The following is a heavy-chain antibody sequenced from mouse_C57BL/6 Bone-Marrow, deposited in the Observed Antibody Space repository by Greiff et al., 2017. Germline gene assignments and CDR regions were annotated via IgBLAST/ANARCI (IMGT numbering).Heavy chain of an antibody. CDR2: INPSSGYT. D-gene: IGHD1-1*01. Sequence: VQLQQSGAELAKPGASVKLSCKASGYTFTSYWMHWVKQRPGQGLEWIGYINPSSGYTKYNQKFKDKATLTADKSSNTAYLQLSSLTSEDTAVYYCARDGSSYKYFDYWGQGTTLTVSS. CDR3: ARDGSSYKYFDY. V-gene: IGHV1-7*01. CDR1: GYTFTSYW. J-gene: IGHJ2*01.